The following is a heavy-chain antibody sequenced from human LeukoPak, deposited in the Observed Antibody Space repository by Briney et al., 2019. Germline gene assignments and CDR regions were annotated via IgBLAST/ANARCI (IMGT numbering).Heavy chain of an antibody. CDR2: ISWDGGST. CDR1: GFTFDDYA. D-gene: IGHD5-24*01. V-gene: IGHV3-43D*04. J-gene: IGHJ4*02. Sequence: PGGSLRLSCAASGFTFDDYAMHWVRQAPGKGLEWVSLISWDGGSTYYADSVKGRFTISRDNSKNSLYLQMNSLRAEDTALYYCASGRDGYNSGPVYWGQGTLVTVSS. CDR3: ASGRDGYNSGPVY.